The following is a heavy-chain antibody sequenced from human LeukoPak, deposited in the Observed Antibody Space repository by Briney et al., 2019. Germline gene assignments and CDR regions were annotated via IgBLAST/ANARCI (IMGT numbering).Heavy chain of an antibody. CDR2: ISGSGDST. D-gene: IGHD2-15*01. V-gene: IGHV3-23*01. CDR3: AKDLLEGCTGGSCLLPLFDY. CDR1: GFTFSSYA. Sequence: PGGSLRLSCAASGFTFSSYAMSWVRQAPGKGLEWVSGISGSGDSTYYADSVKGRFTISRDNSKNTLYLQMNSLRAEDTAVYYCAKDLLEGCTGGSCLLPLFDYWGQGTLVSVSS. J-gene: IGHJ4*02.